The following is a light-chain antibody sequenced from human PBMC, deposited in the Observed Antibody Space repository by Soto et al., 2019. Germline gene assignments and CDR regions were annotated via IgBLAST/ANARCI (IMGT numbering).Light chain of an antibody. Sequence: QSVLTQPASASGSPGQSITISCTGTSSDVGSYNLVSWYQQHPGKAPKLMIYEVSKRPSGVSNRFSGSKSGNTASLTISGLQAEDEADYYCCSYAGSPYVFGNGTKVTVL. J-gene: IGLJ1*01. CDR3: CSYAGSPYV. V-gene: IGLV2-23*02. CDR1: SSDVGSYNL. CDR2: EVS.